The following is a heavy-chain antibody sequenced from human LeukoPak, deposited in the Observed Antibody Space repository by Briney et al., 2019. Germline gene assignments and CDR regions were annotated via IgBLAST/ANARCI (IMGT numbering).Heavy chain of an antibody. CDR2: INPNSGGT. Sequence: ASVKVSCKASGYTFTGYYMHWVRQAPGQGLEWMGWINPNSGGTNYAQKFQGRVTMTRDTSISTAYMELSRLRSDDTVVYYCARGHIVVVMYDYWGQGTLVTVSS. CDR3: ARGHIVVVMYDY. V-gene: IGHV1-2*02. CDR1: GYTFTGYY. J-gene: IGHJ4*02. D-gene: IGHD2-21*01.